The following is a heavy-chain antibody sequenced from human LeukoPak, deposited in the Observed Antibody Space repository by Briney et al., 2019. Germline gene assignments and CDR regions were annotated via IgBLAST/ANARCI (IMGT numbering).Heavy chain of an antibody. Sequence: GGSLRLSCTASGFSFSGHWMHWARQPPGKGLVWVSRISPTGSTTSYADSVKGRFTISRDNAKNTLYLQMNSLRAEDTAVYYCARGHSSGLHFDYWGQGTLVTVSS. J-gene: IGHJ4*02. CDR3: ARGHSSGLHFDY. D-gene: IGHD6-19*01. V-gene: IGHV3-74*01. CDR2: ISPTGSTT. CDR1: GFSFSGHW.